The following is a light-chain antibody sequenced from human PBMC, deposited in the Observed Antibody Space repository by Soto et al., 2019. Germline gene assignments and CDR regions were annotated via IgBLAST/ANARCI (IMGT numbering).Light chain of an antibody. V-gene: IGKV1-39*01. Sequence: DIQMTQSPSFLSASVGDIVTITCRASQSIGKHLNWYQQKPGKAPKFLIYGASTLQSGVPPRFSGSGSGTDFTLTVNSLQAEDFATYYCQQSYTSPTTFGQGTKVDIK. CDR1: QSIGKH. CDR3: QQSYTSPTT. J-gene: IGKJ1*01. CDR2: GAS.